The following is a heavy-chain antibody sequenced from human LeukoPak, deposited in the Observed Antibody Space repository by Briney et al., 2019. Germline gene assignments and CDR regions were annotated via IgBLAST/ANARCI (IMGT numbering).Heavy chain of an antibody. V-gene: IGHV3-30*18. J-gene: IGHJ4*02. CDR2: ISYDGNIK. Sequence: PGGSLRLSCAASGFTFSHYGMHWVRQAPGKGLEWVAVISYDGNIKYYADSVKGRFTLSRDNSRNTLYLQMTSLRADDTAVYYCAKGVTVTTSTSPFEYWGQGTLVTVSS. D-gene: IGHD4-17*01. CDR1: GFTFSHYG. CDR3: AKGVTVTTSTSPFEY.